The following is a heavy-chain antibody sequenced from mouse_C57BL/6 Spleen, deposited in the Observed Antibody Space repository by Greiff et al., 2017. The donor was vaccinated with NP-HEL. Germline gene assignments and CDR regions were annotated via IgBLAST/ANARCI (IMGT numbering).Heavy chain of an antibody. CDR3: ARHDYDGGYAMDY. CDR1: GYTFTSYW. Sequence: QVQLKQPGAELVKPGASVKMSCKASGYTFTSYWITWVKQRPGQGLEWIGDIYPGSGSTNYNEKFKSKATLTVDTSSSTAYMQLSSLTSEDSAVYYCARHDYDGGYAMDYWGQGTSVTVSS. V-gene: IGHV1-55*01. CDR2: IYPGSGST. J-gene: IGHJ4*01. D-gene: IGHD2-4*01.